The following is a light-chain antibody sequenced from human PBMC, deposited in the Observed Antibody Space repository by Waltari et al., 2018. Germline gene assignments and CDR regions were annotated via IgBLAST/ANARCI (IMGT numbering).Light chain of an antibody. CDR2: DVN. V-gene: IGLV2-14*03. J-gene: IGLJ1*01. CDR1: NNDIGAFYN. CDR3: NSYTTSNTYV. Sequence: QSALTQPAPMSGPPGPSITISCPGTNNDIGAFYNVSWYQQHPGKAPRLIIYDVNNRPSGISNRFSGSQSGNTASLTISGLQAEDEADYYCNSYTTSNTYVFGGGTKVTVL.